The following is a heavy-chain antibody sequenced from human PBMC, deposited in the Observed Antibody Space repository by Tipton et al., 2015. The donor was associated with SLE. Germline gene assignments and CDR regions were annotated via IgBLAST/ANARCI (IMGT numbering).Heavy chain of an antibody. CDR2: ISAYNGNT. CDR1: GYTFISYG. J-gene: IGHJ4*02. Sequence: QLVQSGAEVKKPGASVKVSCKASGYTFISYGINWVRQAPGQGLEWMGCISAYNGNTNYAQKFQGRVTMTRNTSISTAYMELSSLRSEDTAVYYCSRNLDLYSTSSYLGYWGQGTLVTVSS. D-gene: IGHD6-6*01. CDR3: SRNLDLYSTSSYLGY. V-gene: IGHV1-8*02.